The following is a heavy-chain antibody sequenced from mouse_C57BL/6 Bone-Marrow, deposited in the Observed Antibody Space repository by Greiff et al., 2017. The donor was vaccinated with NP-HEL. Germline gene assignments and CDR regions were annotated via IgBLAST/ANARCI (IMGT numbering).Heavy chain of an antibody. J-gene: IGHJ4*01. CDR1: GFTFSDYY. V-gene: IGHV5-12*01. CDR3: ARGGYDYDWAMDY. Sequence: EVKLVESGGGLVQPGGSLKLSCAASGFTFSDYYMYWVRQTPEKRLEWVAYISNGGGSTYYPDTVKGRFTISRDNAKNTLYLQMSRLKSEDTAMYYCARGGYDYDWAMDYWGQGTSVTVSS. D-gene: IGHD2-4*01. CDR2: ISNGGGST.